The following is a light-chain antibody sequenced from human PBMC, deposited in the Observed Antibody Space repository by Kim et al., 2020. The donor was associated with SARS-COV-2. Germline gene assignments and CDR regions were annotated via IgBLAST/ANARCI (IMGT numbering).Light chain of an antibody. CDR2: AAS. Sequence: SPGERATLSCRASLYVSATYLAWYQRKPGQPPRLLIYAASTRAAGIPDRFSGSGSGTDFTLTISRLEPEDFAVYYCHQYGISPFTFGPGTKVDIK. J-gene: IGKJ3*01. CDR3: HQYGISPFT. CDR1: LYVSATY. V-gene: IGKV3-20*01.